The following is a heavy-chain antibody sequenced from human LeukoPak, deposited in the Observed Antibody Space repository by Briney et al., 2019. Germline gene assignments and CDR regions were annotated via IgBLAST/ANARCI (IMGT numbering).Heavy chain of an antibody. V-gene: IGHV3-23*01. CDR2: FSGTSGNA. Sequence: ETLSLTCAVYGGSFSGYYWSWIRQPPGKGLEWVSTFSGTSGNAYYADSVKGRFTISRDNSKSTLYLQMNSLRAEDTAVYYCARRVIPVAGIKYYFDYWGQGTLVTVSS. CDR3: ARRVIPVAGIKYYFDY. D-gene: IGHD6-19*01. CDR1: GGSFSGYY. J-gene: IGHJ4*02.